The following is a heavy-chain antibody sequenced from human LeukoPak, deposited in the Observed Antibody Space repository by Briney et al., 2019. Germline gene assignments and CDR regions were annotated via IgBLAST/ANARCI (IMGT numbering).Heavy chain of an antibody. CDR3: ARGMTGSGSTYYFDY. D-gene: IGHD3-10*01. CDR2: IWYDGSNK. CDR1: GFTFSSYG. V-gene: IGHV3-33*01. J-gene: IGHJ4*02. Sequence: GGSLRLSCAASGFTFSSYGMHWVRQAPGKGLEWVAVIWYDGSNKYYADSVKGRFTISRDNSKNTLYLQMNSLRAEDTAVYYCARGMTGSGSTYYFDYSGQGTLVTVSS.